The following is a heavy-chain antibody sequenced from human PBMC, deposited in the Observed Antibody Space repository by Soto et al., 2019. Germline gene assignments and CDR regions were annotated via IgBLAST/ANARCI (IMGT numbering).Heavy chain of an antibody. V-gene: IGHV5-10-1*01. D-gene: IGHD4-17*01. J-gene: IGHJ6*02. CDR2: IDPSDSYT. Sequence: GESLKISCKGSGYSFTSYWISWVRQMPGKGLEWMGRIDPSDSYTNYSPSFQGHVTISADKSISTAYLQWSSLKASDTAMYYCARHVTKWPPDTVEFSYYCGMDLWGQGTTVSVSS. CDR3: ARHVTKWPPDTVEFSYYCGMDL. CDR1: GYSFTSYW.